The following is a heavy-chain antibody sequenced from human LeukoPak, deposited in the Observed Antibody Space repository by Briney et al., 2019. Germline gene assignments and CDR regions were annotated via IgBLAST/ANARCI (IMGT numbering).Heavy chain of an antibody. Sequence: GASVNVSCKASGYTFTSYGISWVRQAPGQGLEWMGWISSYNGNTNYAQKVQGRVTMTTDTSTSTAYMELRSLRSDDTAVYYCAREGYYYGSANYHKDYWGQGTLVTVSS. CDR2: ISSYNGNT. CDR1: GYTFTSYG. J-gene: IGHJ4*02. D-gene: IGHD3-10*01. CDR3: AREGYYYGSANYHKDY. V-gene: IGHV1-18*01.